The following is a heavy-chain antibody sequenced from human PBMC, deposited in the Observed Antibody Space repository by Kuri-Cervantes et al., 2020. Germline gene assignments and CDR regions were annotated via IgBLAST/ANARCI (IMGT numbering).Heavy chain of an antibody. V-gene: IGHV1-69*05. CDR2: IIPNFGTT. J-gene: IGHJ5*02. CDR3: ARAVDTYDSSSYFWCDP. D-gene: IGHD6-13*01. Sequence: SVKVSCKASGCTFSSYAISWVRQAPGQGLEWMGGIIPNFGTTNYAQKFQGRVTITTDESTSTAYMELSSLRSEDTAVYYCARAVDTYDSSSYFWCDPWGQGTLVTVSS. CDR1: GCTFSSYA.